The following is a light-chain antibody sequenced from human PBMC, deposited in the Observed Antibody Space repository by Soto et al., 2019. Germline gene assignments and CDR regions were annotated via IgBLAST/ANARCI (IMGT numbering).Light chain of an antibody. Sequence: EIGMTQSPVTLSVSPGERATLSCRASQSISSNLAWYQHKPGQAPRLLIFGASTRATDVPARFSGSGSGTEFTLTISSLQSEDFAVYYCLQHNNWPRTFGQGTKVEVK. CDR1: QSISSN. J-gene: IGKJ1*01. V-gene: IGKV3-15*01. CDR3: LQHNNWPRT. CDR2: GAS.